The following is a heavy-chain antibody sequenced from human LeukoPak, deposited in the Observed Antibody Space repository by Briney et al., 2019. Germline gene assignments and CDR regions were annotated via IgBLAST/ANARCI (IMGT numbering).Heavy chain of an antibody. CDR2: ISSGRSYK. Sequence: GGSLRLSCAASGFTFSTYDMHWVRQAPGKGLEWVAFISSGRSYKYYADSVRGRFTISRDNAKNTLYLQMNSLRAEDTAAYFCSGGQDHYYDSSGCPCMDVWGEGGTVTV. D-gene: IGHD3-22*01. CDR3: SGGQDHYYDSSGCPCMDV. J-gene: IGHJ6*01. V-gene: IGHV3-21*01. CDR1: GFTFSTYD.